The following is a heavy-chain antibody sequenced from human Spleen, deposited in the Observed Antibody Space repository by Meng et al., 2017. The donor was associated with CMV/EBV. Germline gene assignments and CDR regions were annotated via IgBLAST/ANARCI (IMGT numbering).Heavy chain of an antibody. CDR1: GYTFTSSG. J-gene: IGHJ5*02. Sequence: SGYTFTSSGNSWVRQAPGQGLEWLGWIATHSGDTNYVQKIQGRVTMTIDTSTTTDYMELRSLRSDDTAVYYCARVRGYSYGQNWFDPWGQGTLVTVSS. V-gene: IGHV1-18*01. CDR3: ARVRGYSYGQNWFDP. CDR2: IATHSGDT. D-gene: IGHD5-18*01.